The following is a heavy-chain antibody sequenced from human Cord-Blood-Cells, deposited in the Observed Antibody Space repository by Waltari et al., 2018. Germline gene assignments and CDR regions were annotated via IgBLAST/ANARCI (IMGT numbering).Heavy chain of an antibody. Sequence: QVQLQQSGPGLVKPSQTLALTCAISGDRVSSNSAAWNWIRQSPSRGLEWLGRTYYRSKWYNDYAVSVKSRITINPDTSKNQFSLQLNSVTPEDTAVYYCARDPKYSSSSYYYGMDVWGQGTTVTVSS. CDR1: GDRVSSNSAA. D-gene: IGHD6-6*01. V-gene: IGHV6-1*01. CDR3: ARDPKYSSSSYYYGMDV. J-gene: IGHJ6*02. CDR2: TYYRSKWYN.